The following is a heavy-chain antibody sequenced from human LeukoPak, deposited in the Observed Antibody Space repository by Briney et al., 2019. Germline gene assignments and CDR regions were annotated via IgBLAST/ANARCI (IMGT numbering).Heavy chain of an antibody. Sequence: ASVKLSCKASVYTFTSYYMHWVRQAPGQGLGRMGIINPSGGSTSYAQKFQGRVTMTRDTSASTVYMELSSLRSEDTAVYYCARDWEVYGSASDYWGQGTLVTVSS. CDR2: INPSGGST. CDR1: VYTFTSYY. J-gene: IGHJ4*02. CDR3: ARDWEVYGSASDY. V-gene: IGHV1-46*01. D-gene: IGHD1-26*01.